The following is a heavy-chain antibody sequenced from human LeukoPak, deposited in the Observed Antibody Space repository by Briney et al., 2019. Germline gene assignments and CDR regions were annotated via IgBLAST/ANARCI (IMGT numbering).Heavy chain of an antibody. V-gene: IGHV1-2*02. CDR1: GYTFTGYY. CDR2: INPNSGGT. CDR3: ARDWPTTVGPLPGY. J-gene: IGHJ4*02. D-gene: IGHD4-23*01. Sequence: ASVKVSCKASGYTFTGYYMHCVRQAPGQGLEWMGWINPNSGGTNYAQKFQGRVTMTRDTSISTAYMELSRLRSDDTAVYYCARDWPTTVGPLPGYWGQGTLVTVSS.